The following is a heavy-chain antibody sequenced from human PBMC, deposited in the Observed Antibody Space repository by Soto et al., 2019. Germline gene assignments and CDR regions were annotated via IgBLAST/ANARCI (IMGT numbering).Heavy chain of an antibody. J-gene: IGHJ6*02. V-gene: IGHV1-18*01. CDR2: ISAYNGNT. CDR3: ARVDAHTTVTTLYYYGMAV. Sequence: QVQLVQSGAEVKKPGASVKVSCKASGYTFTSYGISWVRQAPGQGLEWMGWISAYNGNTNYAQKLQGRVTMTTDTSASTAYVELRRLRSDDTAVYYCARVDAHTTVTTLYYYGMAVWGQGTTVTVSS. D-gene: IGHD4-17*01. CDR1: GYTFTSYG.